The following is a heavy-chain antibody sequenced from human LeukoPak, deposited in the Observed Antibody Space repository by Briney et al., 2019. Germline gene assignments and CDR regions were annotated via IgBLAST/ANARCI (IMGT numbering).Heavy chain of an antibody. CDR1: GGSISSYY. V-gene: IGHV4-59*01. CDR2: IYYSGST. D-gene: IGHD1-14*01. J-gene: IGHJ4*02. Sequence: SETLSLTCTVSGGSISSYYWSWIRQPPGKGLEWIGYIYYSGSTNYNASLKSRVTISVDTSKNQFSLKLSSVTAADTAVYYCARGQPITPGGYWGQGTLVTVSS. CDR3: ARGQPITPGGY.